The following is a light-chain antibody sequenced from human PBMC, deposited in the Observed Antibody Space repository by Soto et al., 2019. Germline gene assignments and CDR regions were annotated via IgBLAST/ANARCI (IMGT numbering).Light chain of an antibody. CDR3: QQYNNWPRAT. V-gene: IGKV3-15*01. CDR2: RTS. Sequence: EIVMTQSPATLSVSPGERATLSCRASQSISSNLAWYQQKPGQAPRLLMSRTSSRATGFPARFSGSGSGTEFNLTISSLQSEDFGVYYCQQYNNWPRATFGGGTKVEIK. J-gene: IGKJ4*01. CDR1: QSISSN.